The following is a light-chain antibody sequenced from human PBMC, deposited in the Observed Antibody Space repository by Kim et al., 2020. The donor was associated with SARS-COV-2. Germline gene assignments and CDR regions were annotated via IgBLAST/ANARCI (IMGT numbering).Light chain of an antibody. CDR2: DAS. J-gene: IGKJ2*01. CDR1: QSINSW. CDR3: QQYDTYST. V-gene: IGKV1-5*01. Sequence: DIQMTQSPSTLSASVGDRVTITCRASQSINSWLAWYQQKPGKAPKLLISDASNLESGVPSRFSGSGSGTEFTLTISSLQPGDFATYYCQQYDTYSTFGQGTKVEI.